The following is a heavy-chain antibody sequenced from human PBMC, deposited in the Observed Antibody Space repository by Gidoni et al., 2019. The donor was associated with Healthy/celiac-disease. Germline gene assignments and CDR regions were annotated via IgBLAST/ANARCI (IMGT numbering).Heavy chain of an antibody. CDR2: ISGSGGST. CDR1: GFPFSSYA. CDR3: AKCPQTYGEGFDY. D-gene: IGHD4-17*01. V-gene: IGHV3-23*04. Sequence: EVQLVASGGGLVQPGGSLRLSCSASGFPFSSYAMSCVLQAPGKGLEWVSAISGSGGSTYYADSVKGRCTISRDKSKNTRYLQMNSLRAEETAVYYCAKCPQTYGEGFDYWGQGTLVTVSS. J-gene: IGHJ4*02.